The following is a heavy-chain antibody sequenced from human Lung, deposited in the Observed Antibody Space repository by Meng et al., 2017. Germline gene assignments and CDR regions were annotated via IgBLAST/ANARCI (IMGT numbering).Heavy chain of an antibody. J-gene: IGHJ4*02. CDR3: ASYCRGTSCATY. D-gene: IGHD2-15*01. CDR2: VNPNNGGT. CDR1: GYTFTGSY. Sequence: QVQLVQSGAEVKKPGASVKVSCKASGYTFTGSYMHWGRQAPGQGLEWMGRVNPNNGGTNYAQKFQGRVTMTRDTSISTAYLELSRLTSDDTAVYYCASYCRGTSCATYWGQGSLVTVSS. V-gene: IGHV1-2*06.